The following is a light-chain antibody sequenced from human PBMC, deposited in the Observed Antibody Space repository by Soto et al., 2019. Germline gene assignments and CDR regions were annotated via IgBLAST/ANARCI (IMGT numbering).Light chain of an antibody. CDR1: QSIGTD. V-gene: IGKV3-15*01. CDR2: ATF. CDR3: QQYNNWPPT. J-gene: IGKJ1*01. Sequence: IVMTQSPATLSVSPGERATLSCKASQSIGTDLAWYQQKPGQAPRLLIYATFSRATGVPARFSGRGSGTEFTLSISSLQSEDFAVYYCQQYNNWPPTFGQGTKVEIK.